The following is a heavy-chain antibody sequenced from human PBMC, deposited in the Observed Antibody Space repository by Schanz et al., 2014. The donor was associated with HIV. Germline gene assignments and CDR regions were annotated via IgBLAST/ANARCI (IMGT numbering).Heavy chain of an antibody. CDR1: GYTFTDYY. Sequence: QLVQSGPEVKKPGASVKVSCKASGYTFTDYYIHWVRQAPGQGLQWMGWVKPNDGGTYYPQKFKGRVAMTRDTSITTASMELSRLRSDDTAIYFCARNRYNLLPFDFWGQGTLVTVSS. V-gene: IGHV1-2*02. CDR2: VKPNDGGT. D-gene: IGHD2-2*01. J-gene: IGHJ4*02. CDR3: ARNRYNLLPFDF.